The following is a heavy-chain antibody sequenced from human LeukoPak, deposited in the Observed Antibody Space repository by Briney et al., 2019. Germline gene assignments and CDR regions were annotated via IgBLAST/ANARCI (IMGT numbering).Heavy chain of an antibody. Sequence: SETLSLTCTVSAASINTSNFYWGWIRQPPWKRLESIGSVSHTGSTYRNPSLNSRITISVDTSKNQFALQLSSVTAADTAVYYCARQGTMTRGGYWLDPWGQGTLVTVSS. CDR1: AASINTSNFY. CDR3: ARQGTMTRGGYWLDP. CDR2: VSHTGST. V-gene: IGHV4-39*01. D-gene: IGHD3-10*01. J-gene: IGHJ5*02.